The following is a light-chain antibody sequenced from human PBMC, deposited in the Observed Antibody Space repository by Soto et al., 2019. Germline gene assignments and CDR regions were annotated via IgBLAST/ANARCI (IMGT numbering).Light chain of an antibody. CDR1: SSDVGGYDY. CDR3: CSFAGSSTYV. CDR2: EVN. Sequence: QSVLTQPPSASGSPGQSVTISCTGTSSDVGGYDYVSWYQQYPGKAPKLMIYEVNKRPSGVSNRFSGSKSGNTASLTTSGLQAEDEADYYCCSFAGSSTYVFGTGTKVTVL. J-gene: IGLJ1*01. V-gene: IGLV2-23*02.